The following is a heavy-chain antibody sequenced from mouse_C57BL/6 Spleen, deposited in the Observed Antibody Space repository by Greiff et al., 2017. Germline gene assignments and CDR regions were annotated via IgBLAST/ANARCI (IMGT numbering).Heavy chain of an antibody. CDR3: TGWGDYSGWYFDV. CDR2: IRLKSGNYAS. V-gene: IGHV6-3*01. CDR1: GFTFSNYW. J-gene: IGHJ1*03. Sequence: EVQLQESGGGLVQPGGSMKLSCVASGFTFSNYWMNWVRQSPEKGLEWVAQIRLKSGNYASHYAVSVKGRFTISRDDSKSSVSLQMNNLRAEDTGIYYCTGWGDYSGWYFDVWGTGTTVTVSS. D-gene: IGHD2-13*01.